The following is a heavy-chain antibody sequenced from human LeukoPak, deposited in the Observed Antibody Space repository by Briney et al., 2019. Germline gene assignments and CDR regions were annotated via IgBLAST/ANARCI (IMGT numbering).Heavy chain of an antibody. Sequence: GGFLRLSCAASGINFRASGMHWVRQAPGMGLEWVTFIQTDGSDKRYAASVAGRFTISRDDSKNTVYLHMNSLRPDDSALYYCAREGGTVVVGRFDYWGQGTLVTVSS. V-gene: IGHV3-30*02. D-gene: IGHD2-2*01. J-gene: IGHJ4*02. CDR3: AREGGTVVVGRFDY. CDR1: GINFRASG. CDR2: IQTDGSDK.